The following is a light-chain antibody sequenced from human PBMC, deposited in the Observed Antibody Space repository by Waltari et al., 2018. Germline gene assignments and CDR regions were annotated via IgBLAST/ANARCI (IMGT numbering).Light chain of an antibody. CDR2: YDS. CDR3: QVWDSSSDHPGV. Sequence: SYVLTQPPSVSVAPGKTARITCGGNNIRSKSVHWYQQKPGQAPVLVIYYDSDRPSGIPERFSGSNSGNTATLSISRVEAGDEADYYCQVWDSSSDHPGVFGGGTELTVL. CDR1: NIRSKS. V-gene: IGLV3-21*04. J-gene: IGLJ3*02.